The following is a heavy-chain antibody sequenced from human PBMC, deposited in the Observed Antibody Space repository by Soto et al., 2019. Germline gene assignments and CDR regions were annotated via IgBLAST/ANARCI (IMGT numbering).Heavy chain of an antibody. Sequence: EVQLVESGGGLVKPGGSLRLSCAASGFTFSNAWMSWVRQAPGKGLEWVGRIKSKTDGGTTDYAAPVKGRFTISRDDSKNTLYLQMNSLKTEDTAVYYCTTASYSSGYYYEVDAFDIWGQGTMVTVSS. J-gene: IGHJ3*02. D-gene: IGHD3-22*01. V-gene: IGHV3-15*01. CDR1: GFTFSNAW. CDR2: IKSKTDGGTT. CDR3: TTASYSSGYYYEVDAFDI.